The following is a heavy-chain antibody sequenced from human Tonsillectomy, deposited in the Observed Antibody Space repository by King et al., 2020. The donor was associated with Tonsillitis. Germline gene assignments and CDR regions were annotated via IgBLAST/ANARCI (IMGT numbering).Heavy chain of an antibody. Sequence: TLKESGPALVKPTPTLTLTCTFSGFSLSTSGLCVIWIRQPPGKALEWLARVEWNDDKYYSTSLKTRLTISKDTSNNQVFLTMTNMDPADTGTYYCARIHGFSTGWYDFDYWGQGTLVTVSS. J-gene: IGHJ4*02. CDR3: ARIHGFSTGWYDFDY. D-gene: IGHD6-19*01. CDR2: VEWNDDK. CDR1: GFSLSTSGLC. V-gene: IGHV2-70*11.